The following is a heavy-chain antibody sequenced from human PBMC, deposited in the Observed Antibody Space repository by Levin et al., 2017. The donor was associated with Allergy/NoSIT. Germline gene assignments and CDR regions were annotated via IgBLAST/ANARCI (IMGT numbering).Heavy chain of an antibody. CDR1: GFTFSGSA. Sequence: GESLKISCAASGFTFSGSAMHWVRQASGKGLEWVGRIRSKANSYATAYAASVKGRFTISRDDSKNTAYLQMNSLKTEDTAVYYCTRLSGYCSSTSCYLDAFDIWGQGTMVTVSS. CDR2: IRSKANSYAT. J-gene: IGHJ3*02. CDR3: TRLSGYCSSTSCYLDAFDI. D-gene: IGHD2-2*01. V-gene: IGHV3-73*01.